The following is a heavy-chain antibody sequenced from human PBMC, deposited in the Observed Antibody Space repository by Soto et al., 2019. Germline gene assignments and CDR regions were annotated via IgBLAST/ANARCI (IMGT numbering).Heavy chain of an antibody. CDR3: ARARPGSYFEFEY. J-gene: IGHJ4*02. V-gene: IGHV3-48*01. CDR1: GFILSDCA. Sequence: PGGSLRLSCATSGFILSDCAMNWVRQAPGKGLEWVSYISSSSSVIDYADSVKGRFTVSRDNARNSLYLQMNSLRAEDTAVYYCARARPGSYFEFEYWGQGTLVTVSS. D-gene: IGHD3-10*01. CDR2: ISSSSSVI.